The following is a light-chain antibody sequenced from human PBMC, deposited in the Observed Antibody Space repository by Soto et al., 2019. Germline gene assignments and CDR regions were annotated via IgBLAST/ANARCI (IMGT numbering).Light chain of an antibody. V-gene: IGKV3D-20*02. CDR3: QQLNSYPTNT. J-gene: IGKJ5*01. CDR1: QSVSNNY. Sequence: EIMLTQSTGTLSLSPGERATLXCRDXQSVSNNYLAWYQQQPXQAHRLXXYDASNRATDIPSRFSGSGSGTEFTLTISSLQPEDFATYYGQQLNSYPTNTVGQGTRLEIK. CDR2: DAS.